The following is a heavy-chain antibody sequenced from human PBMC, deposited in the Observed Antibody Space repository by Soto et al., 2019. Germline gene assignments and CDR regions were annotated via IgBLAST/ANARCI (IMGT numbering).Heavy chain of an antibody. V-gene: IGHV1-8*01. CDR2: MNPNSGNT. J-gene: IGHJ4*02. D-gene: IGHD6-25*01. CDR1: GYTFSSYD. Sequence: QVQLVQSGAEVKKPGASVKVSCKASGYTFSSYDVNWVRRATGQGLEWMAWMNPNSGNTGYAQKFQGRATMTRKTSISAAYMELSSLGSEHTAGDYSARERSADADYWGQGTRVTASS. CDR3: ARERSADADY.